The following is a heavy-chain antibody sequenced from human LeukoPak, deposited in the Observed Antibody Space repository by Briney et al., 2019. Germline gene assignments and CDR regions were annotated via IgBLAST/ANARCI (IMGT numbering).Heavy chain of an antibody. CDR1: GYTFTSYD. CDR3: ARVGATGPLYNWFDP. V-gene: IGHV1-8*01. CDR2: MNPNSGNT. J-gene: IGHJ5*02. Sequence: GASVKVSCKASGYTFTSYDINWVRQATGQGLEWMGWMNPNSGNTGYAQKFQGRVTMTRDTSISTAYMELSRLRSDDTAVYYCARVGATGPLYNWFDPWGQGILVTVSS. D-gene: IGHD1-26*01.